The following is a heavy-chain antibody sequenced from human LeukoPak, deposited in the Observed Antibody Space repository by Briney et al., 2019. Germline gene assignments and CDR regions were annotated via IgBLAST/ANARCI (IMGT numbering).Heavy chain of an antibody. Sequence: SVKVSCKASGCTFTNYLMHWVGQAPGQKREGMGWINAGNGNTKYSQNFQDRVTITRDTSANTAYMELSSLRSEDTAVKYFSRGTGYRGYVNYWGQGNLVPVS. V-gene: IGHV1-3*01. J-gene: IGHJ4*02. CDR1: GCTFTNYL. CDR3: SRGTGYRGYVNY. D-gene: IGHD5-12*01. CDR2: INAGNGNT.